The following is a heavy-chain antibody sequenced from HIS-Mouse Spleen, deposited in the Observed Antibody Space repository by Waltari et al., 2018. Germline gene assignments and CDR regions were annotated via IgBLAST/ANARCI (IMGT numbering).Heavy chain of an antibody. CDR3: AREDYGGNSGAFDI. CDR2: INPNSGGT. V-gene: IGHV1-2*02. Sequence: QVQLVQSGAEVKKPGASVKVSCKASGDTFTGYYMPWVRPAPGQGLEWMGWINPNSGGTNYAQKFQGRVTMTRDTSISTAYMELSRLRSDDTAVYYCAREDYGGNSGAFDIWGQGTMVTVSS. D-gene: IGHD4-17*01. CDR1: GDTFTGYY. J-gene: IGHJ3*02.